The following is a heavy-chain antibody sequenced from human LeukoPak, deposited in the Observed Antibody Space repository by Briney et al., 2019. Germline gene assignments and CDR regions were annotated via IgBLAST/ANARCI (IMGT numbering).Heavy chain of an antibody. CDR3: ARGPRIAVAGAFDI. CDR2: INAGNGHT. V-gene: IGHV1-3*01. J-gene: IGHJ3*02. CDR1: GYTFTSYA. D-gene: IGHD6-19*01. Sequence: ASVKVSCKASGYTFTSYAMHWVRQAPGQRLEWMGWINAGNGHTKYSQKFQGRVTITRDTSASTAYMELSSLRSEDTAVYYCARGPRIAVAGAFDIWGQGTMVTVSS.